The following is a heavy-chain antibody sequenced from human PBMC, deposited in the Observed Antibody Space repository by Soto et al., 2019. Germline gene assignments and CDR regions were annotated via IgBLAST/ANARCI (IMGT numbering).Heavy chain of an antibody. CDR1: GYTFTSQY. Sequence: ASVKVSCKTSGYTFTSQYMQWVRQAPGQGLEWMGRINPSGGSTTYAQKFQGRITMTADTSTSSTVYMELNSLKSEDTAVYYCARMSASYGKFDYWGQGTQVTVSS. J-gene: IGHJ4*02. V-gene: IGHV1-46*01. CDR2: INPSGGST. D-gene: IGHD3-10*01. CDR3: ARMSASYGKFDY.